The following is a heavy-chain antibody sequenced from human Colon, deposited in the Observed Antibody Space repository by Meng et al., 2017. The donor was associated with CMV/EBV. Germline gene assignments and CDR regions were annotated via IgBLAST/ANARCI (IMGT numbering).Heavy chain of an antibody. CDR3: VRHLEAGRNGYSEPF. CDR2: ISTTGSDI. CDR1: GFIFTSYT. V-gene: IGHV3-21*01. J-gene: IGHJ1*01. D-gene: IGHD5-24*01. Sequence: GGSLRLSCAASGFIFTSYTMNWVRQAPGRGLEWVSSISTTGSDIYYADSVKGRFILSRDNAKNSVFLQINSLRVEDTAVYYCVRHLEAGRNGYSEPFWGQGTLVTVSS.